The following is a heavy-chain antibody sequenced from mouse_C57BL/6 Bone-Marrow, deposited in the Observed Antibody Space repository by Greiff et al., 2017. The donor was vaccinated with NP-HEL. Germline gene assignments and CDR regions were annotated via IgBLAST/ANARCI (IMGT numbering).Heavy chain of an antibody. J-gene: IGHJ3*01. CDR1: GFTFSSYG. D-gene: IGHD2-4*01. Sequence: EVKLEESGGDLVKPGGSLKLSCAASGFTFSSYGMSWVRQTPDKRLEWVATISSGGSYTYYPDSVKGRVTISRDNAKNTLYLQMSSLKSEDTAMYYCSSAYDYAVAWFAYWGQGTLVTVSA. V-gene: IGHV5-6*02. CDR3: SSAYDYAVAWFAY. CDR2: ISSGGSYT.